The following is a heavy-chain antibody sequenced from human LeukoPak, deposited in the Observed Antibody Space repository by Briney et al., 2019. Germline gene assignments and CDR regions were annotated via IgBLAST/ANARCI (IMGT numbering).Heavy chain of an antibody. D-gene: IGHD2-21*02. V-gene: IGHV4-61*01. Sequence: SETLSLTCTASGGSVSSGSYYWSWIRQPPGKGLEWIGYIFYSGNTNYNPSLKSRVTISVDTSKNQFSLKLTSVTAADTAVYYCARFPYCGGDCYFFNDYWGQGTLVTVSS. J-gene: IGHJ4*02. CDR3: ARFPYCGGDCYFFNDY. CDR2: IFYSGNT. CDR1: GGSVSSGSYY.